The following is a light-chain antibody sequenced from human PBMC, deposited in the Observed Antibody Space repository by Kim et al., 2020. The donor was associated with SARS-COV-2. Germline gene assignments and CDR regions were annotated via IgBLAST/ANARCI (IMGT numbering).Light chain of an antibody. CDR2: QDS. J-gene: IGLJ2*01. CDR3: QAWDSSTVV. Sequence: SYELTQPPSVSVSPGQTASITCPGDKLGDKYAWWYQQKPGQSPVLVIYQDSKRPSGIPERFSGSNSGNTATLTISGTQAMDEADYYCQAWDSSTVVFGGG. V-gene: IGLV3-1*01. CDR1: KLGDKY.